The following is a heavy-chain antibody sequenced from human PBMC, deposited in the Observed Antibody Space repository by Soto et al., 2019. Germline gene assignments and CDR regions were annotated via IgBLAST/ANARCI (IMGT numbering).Heavy chain of an antibody. CDR1: GFTFSSYW. J-gene: IGHJ6*02. Sequence: EVQLVESGGGLFQPGGSLRLSCVDSGFTFSSYWMSWFRQAPVKGLEWVGNIKQDGSEENYVDSLKGRFTISRDNAKNSMYLQMNSLRAEDTAVYYCARIAATGRGWDVWGQGTTVVVSS. D-gene: IGHD6-13*01. V-gene: IGHV3-7*01. CDR2: IKQDGSEE. CDR3: ARIAATGRGWDV.